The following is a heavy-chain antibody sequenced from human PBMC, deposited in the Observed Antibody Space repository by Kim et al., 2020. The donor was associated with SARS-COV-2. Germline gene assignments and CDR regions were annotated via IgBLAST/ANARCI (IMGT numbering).Heavy chain of an antibody. D-gene: IGHD3-3*02. CDR2: GIT. V-gene: IGHV3-74*01. CDR3: AKDLSGRQDM. Sequence: GITNYADFVEGRFTISRDNARDTLYLQLNSLRVEDTAVYYCAKDLSGRQDMWGQGSMVTVSS. J-gene: IGHJ3*02.